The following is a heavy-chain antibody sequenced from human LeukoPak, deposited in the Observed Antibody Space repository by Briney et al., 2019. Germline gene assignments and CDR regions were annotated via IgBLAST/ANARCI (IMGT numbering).Heavy chain of an antibody. J-gene: IGHJ4*02. D-gene: IGHD1-14*01. V-gene: IGHV3-33*08. CDR3: TRYNNDHFDY. Sequence: PGGSLRLSCAASEFTFSRYSMNWVRQAPGKGLEWVAVIAYDGSRAFYADSVKGRFTISRDNSKNTMSVQMDDLRAEDTAVYYCTRYNNDHFDYWGQGTLVTVSS. CDR2: IAYDGSRA. CDR1: EFTFSRYS.